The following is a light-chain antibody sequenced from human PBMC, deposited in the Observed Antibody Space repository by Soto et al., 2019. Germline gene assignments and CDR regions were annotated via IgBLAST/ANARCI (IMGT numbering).Light chain of an antibody. V-gene: IGLV2-23*01. Sequence: QSVLAQPASVSGSPGQSITISCTVTGSDVRTYNLVSWYQQHPGKVPKLIIYEASKRPSGVSNRFSGSQPGNTASLTVPGLQAEDEADYYCCSYAGDKTYVFGSGTKVTVL. CDR3: CSYAGDKTYV. J-gene: IGLJ1*01. CDR1: GSDVRTYNL. CDR2: EAS.